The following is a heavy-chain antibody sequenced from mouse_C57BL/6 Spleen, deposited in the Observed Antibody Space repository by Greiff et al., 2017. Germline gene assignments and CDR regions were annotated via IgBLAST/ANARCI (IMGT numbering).Heavy chain of an antibody. J-gene: IGHJ4*01. Sequence: VQLQQSGPGLVQPSQSLSITCTVSGFSLTSYGVHWVRQSPGQGLEWLGVIWRGGSTDYTAAFMSRLSITKDNSKSQVFCKMNSLQADDTAIYYCAKRITTDGAMDYGGQGTSVTVSS. D-gene: IGHD1-1*01. CDR1: GFSLTSYG. CDR2: IWRGGST. CDR3: AKRITTDGAMDY. V-gene: IGHV2-5*01.